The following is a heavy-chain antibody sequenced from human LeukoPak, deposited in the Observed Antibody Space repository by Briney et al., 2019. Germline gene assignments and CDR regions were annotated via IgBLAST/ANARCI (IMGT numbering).Heavy chain of an antibody. J-gene: IGHJ4*02. V-gene: IGHV3-30*04. CDR2: ISFDGSYK. D-gene: IGHD1-26*01. CDR3: ARVGRWGAYYFDY. CDR1: GFTFSSYA. Sequence: GRSLRLSCAASGFTFSSYAMHWVRQAPGKGLEWVAIISFDGSYKNYADSVKGRFTISRDNSRNTLYLQMNSLRAEDTALYHCARVGRWGAYYFDYWGQGTLVTVSS.